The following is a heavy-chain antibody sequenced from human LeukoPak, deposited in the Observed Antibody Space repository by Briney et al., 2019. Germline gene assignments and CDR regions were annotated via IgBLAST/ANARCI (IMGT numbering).Heavy chain of an antibody. CDR3: ARGSNYYDSSGLGI. V-gene: IGHV1-69*01. J-gene: IGHJ3*02. Sequence: ASVKVSCKASGGTFSSYAISWVRQAPGQGLEWMGGIIPIFGTANYAQKFQGRVTITADEPTSTAYMELSSLRSEDTAVYYCARGSNYYDSSGLGIWGQGTMVTVSS. CDR2: IIPIFGTA. CDR1: GGTFSSYA. D-gene: IGHD3-22*01.